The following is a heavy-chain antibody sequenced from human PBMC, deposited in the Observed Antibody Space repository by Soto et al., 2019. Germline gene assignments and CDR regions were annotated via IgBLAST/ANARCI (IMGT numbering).Heavy chain of an antibody. CDR2: IWDDGNNR. CDR3: ARDRELGRSSPYFDF. D-gene: IGHD6-6*01. Sequence: GGSLRLSCAAPGFTLSSYGIHWVRQAPGKGLEWVAVIWDDGNNRRYADSVRGRFTVSSDISKKTVYLQIDSLTVEDTAMYYCARDRELGRSSPYFDFWGQGTLVTVSS. J-gene: IGHJ4*02. CDR1: GFTLSSYG. V-gene: IGHV3-33*01.